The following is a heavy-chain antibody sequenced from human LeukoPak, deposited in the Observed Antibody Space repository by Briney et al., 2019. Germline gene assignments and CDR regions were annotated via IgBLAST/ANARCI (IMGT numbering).Heavy chain of an antibody. J-gene: IGHJ4*02. CDR1: GYTFTGYY. D-gene: IGHD2-21*02. CDR3: ARDRGDNTGRYYFDY. Sequence: ASVKVSCKASGYTFTGYYMHWVRQAPGQGLEWMGWISAYNGNTNYAQKLQGRVTMTTDTSTSTAYMELRSLRSDDTAVYYCARDRGDNTGRYYFDYWGQGTLVTVSS. CDR2: ISAYNGNT. V-gene: IGHV1-18*04.